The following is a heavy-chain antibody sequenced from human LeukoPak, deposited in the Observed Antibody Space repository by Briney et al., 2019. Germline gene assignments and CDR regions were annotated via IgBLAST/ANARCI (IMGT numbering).Heavy chain of an antibody. D-gene: IGHD2-15*01. CDR1: GYSFTTYW. CDR2: IYPGDSDT. J-gene: IGHJ5*02. CDR3: ARQEYCSGGSCYTWFDP. V-gene: IGHV5-51*01. Sequence: GESLKISCKSSGYSFTTYWIAWVRQMPGKGLEWMGIIYPGDSDTRYSPSCQGQVTISADKSISTAYLQWSSLKASDTAMYYCARQEYCSGGSCYTWFDPWGQGTLVTVSS.